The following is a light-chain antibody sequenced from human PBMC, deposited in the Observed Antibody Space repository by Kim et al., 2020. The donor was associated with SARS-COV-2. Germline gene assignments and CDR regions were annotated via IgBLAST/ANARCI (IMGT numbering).Light chain of an antibody. CDR1: QSVSSSY. CDR3: QQYGSSPQYT. CDR2: GAS. Sequence: SPGERATRSCRASQSVSSSYLAWDQQKPGQAPRLLIYGASSRATGIPDRFSGSGSGTDFTLTISRLEPEDFAVYYCQQYGSSPQYTFGQGTKLEI. J-gene: IGKJ2*01. V-gene: IGKV3-20*01.